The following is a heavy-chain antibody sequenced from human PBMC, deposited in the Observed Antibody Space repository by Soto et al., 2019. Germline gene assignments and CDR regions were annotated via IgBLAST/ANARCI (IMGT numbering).Heavy chain of an antibody. CDR3: TTQGFGGLHGLVDV. D-gene: IGHD3-10*01. CDR1: GGSISNYY. J-gene: IGHJ6*02. V-gene: IGHV4-59*08. CDR2: FYNSGST. Sequence: PSETLSLTCTVSGGSISNYYWSWIRQSPGKGLEWIGYFYNSGSTKYNPSLKSRVSISVDTSKNQFSLKLTSVTAADTAVYYCTTQGFGGLHGLVDVWGQGTTVTVSS.